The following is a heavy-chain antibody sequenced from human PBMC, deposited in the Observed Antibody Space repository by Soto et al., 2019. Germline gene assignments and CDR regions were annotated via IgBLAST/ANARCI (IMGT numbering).Heavy chain of an antibody. CDR3: ARHAVPSGGSTDY. CDR2: IYYSGST. J-gene: IGHJ4*02. CDR1: GGSISSSSYY. Sequence: QLQLQESGPGLVKPSETLSLTCTVSGGSISSSSYYWGWIRQPPGKGLEWIGSIYYSGSTYYNPPLTRRVTLSPYTPKTPFSPKLGSVTAADTGVCFCARHAVPSGGSTDYWGQGEPVSVSS. V-gene: IGHV4-39*01. D-gene: IGHD6-25*01.